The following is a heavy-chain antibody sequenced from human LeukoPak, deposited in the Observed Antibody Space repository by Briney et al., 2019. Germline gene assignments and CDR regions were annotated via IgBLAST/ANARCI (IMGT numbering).Heavy chain of an antibody. CDR3: ARAVAGGRSFDL. Sequence: SQTLSLTYAISVDRVSINSASCNSVRQSPSRGLGWLGRTYYRSEWSNDYAVYVKSRIIINPDTSKNQFSLQLNSVTPEDTAVYFCARAVAGGRSFDLWGRGTLVTVSS. J-gene: IGHJ2*01. CDR2: TYYRSEWSN. V-gene: IGHV6-1*01. CDR1: VDRVSINSAS. D-gene: IGHD4-23*01.